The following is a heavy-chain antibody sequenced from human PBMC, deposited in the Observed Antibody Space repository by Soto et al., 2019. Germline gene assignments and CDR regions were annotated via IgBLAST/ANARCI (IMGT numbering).Heavy chain of an antibody. CDR2: VYHSGST. CDR3: AQYYEFWSGAFHF. J-gene: IGHJ3*01. CDR1: GASGITLY. V-gene: IGHV4-59*02. D-gene: IGHD3-3*01. Sequence: PSQTLSLTYTVAGASGITLYWSWILQPPGKGLEWIGYVYHSGSTKYNPSLKSRVSISVDTSENQFSLKLTSVTAADTAVYYCAQYYEFWSGAFHFWGQGTMVTVSS.